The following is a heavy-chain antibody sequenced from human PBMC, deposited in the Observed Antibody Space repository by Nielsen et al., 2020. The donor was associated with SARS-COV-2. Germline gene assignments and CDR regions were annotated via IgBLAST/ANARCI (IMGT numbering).Heavy chain of an antibody. CDR1: GFTFSSYA. J-gene: IGHJ5*02. Sequence: GESLKISCAASGFTFSSYAMSWVRQAPGKGLEWVSAISGSGGSTYYADSVKGRFTISRDNSKNTLYLQMNSLRAEDTAVYYCAKGRLGQQLSRFDPWGQGTLVTVSS. V-gene: IGHV3-23*01. CDR2: ISGSGGST. D-gene: IGHD6-13*01. CDR3: AKGRLGQQLSRFDP.